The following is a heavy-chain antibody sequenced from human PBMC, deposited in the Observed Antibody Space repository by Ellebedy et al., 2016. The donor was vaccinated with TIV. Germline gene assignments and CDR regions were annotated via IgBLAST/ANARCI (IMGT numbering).Heavy chain of an antibody. CDR2: VSAYSGNT. J-gene: IGHJ6*02. D-gene: IGHD3-10*01. V-gene: IGHV1-18*01. CDR3: ARYSGSGTYYRNGMDV. CDR1: GYTFIDYG. Sequence: AASVTVSCKSSGYTFIDYGISWVRQAPGQELDWMGWVSAYSGNTNYADNLQGRVTMTTDTSTDTAYMELRSLRSDDTAVYYCARYSGSGTYYRNGMDVWGQGTTVTVSS.